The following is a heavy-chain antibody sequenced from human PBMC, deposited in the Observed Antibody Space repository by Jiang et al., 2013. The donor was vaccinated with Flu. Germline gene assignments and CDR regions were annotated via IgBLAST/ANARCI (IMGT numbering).Heavy chain of an antibody. J-gene: IGHJ6*02. Sequence: PGKGLEWVAVIWYDGSNKYYADSVKGRFTISRDNSKNTLYLQMNSLRAEDTAVYYCARDLRVVDFWSGYYFDYGMDVWGQGTTVTVSS. CDR3: ARDLRVVDFWSGYYFDYGMDV. CDR2: IWYDGSNK. V-gene: IGHV3-33*01. D-gene: IGHD3-3*01.